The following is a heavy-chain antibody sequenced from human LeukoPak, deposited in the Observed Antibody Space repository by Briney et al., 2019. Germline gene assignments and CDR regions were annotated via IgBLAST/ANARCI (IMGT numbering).Heavy chain of an antibody. CDR1: GFTFSSYW. CDR3: ARDRRGLGFDY. V-gene: IGHV3-7*01. J-gene: IGHJ4*02. CDR2: VKQDGSEK. Sequence: GGSLRLSCAASGFTFSSYWMSWVRQAPGKGLEWVANVKQDGSEKYYVDSAKGRFTISRDNAKNSLYLQMNSLRAEDTAVYYCARDRRGLGFDYWGQGTLVTVSS.